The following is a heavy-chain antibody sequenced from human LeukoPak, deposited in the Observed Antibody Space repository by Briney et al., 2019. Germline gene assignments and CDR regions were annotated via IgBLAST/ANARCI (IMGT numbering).Heavy chain of an antibody. CDR3: ARDQEAFDY. V-gene: IGHV1-46*01. CDR1: GYGFTSNY. CDR2: IYPSDGST. Sequence: ASVKVSCKASGYGFTSNYTHWVRQAPGQGLEWMGMIYPSDGSTSYAQKFQGRVTVTRDTSTSTVHMELSGLRSEDTAVYYCARDQEAFDYWGQGALVTVSS. J-gene: IGHJ4*02.